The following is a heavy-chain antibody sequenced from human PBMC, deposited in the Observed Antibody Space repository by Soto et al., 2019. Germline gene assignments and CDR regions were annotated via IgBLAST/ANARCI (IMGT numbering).Heavy chain of an antibody. Sequence: EVQLVESGGGLVQPGGSLRLSCAASGFTFDDYSMHWVRQAPGRGLEWVSGISWHSGSIDYAASVKGRFTISRDNAKNFLYLEMNSLRPDDTALYYCPRGDLGAVAGYFEYWGQGTLVTVSS. CDR2: ISWHSGSI. CDR3: PRGDLGAVAGYFEY. V-gene: IGHV3-9*01. D-gene: IGHD6-19*01. CDR1: GFTFDDYS. J-gene: IGHJ4*02.